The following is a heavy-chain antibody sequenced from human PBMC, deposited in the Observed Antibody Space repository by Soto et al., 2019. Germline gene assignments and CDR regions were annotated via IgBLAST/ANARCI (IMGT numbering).Heavy chain of an antibody. Sequence: PSETLSLTCAVYGGSFSGYYWSWIRQPPGKGLEWIGEINHSGSTNSNPSLKSRVTISVDTSKNQFSLKLSSVTAADTAVYYCARGLQLRGFYYYYGMDVWGQGTTVTVSS. CDR2: INHSGST. CDR3: ARGLQLRGFYYYYGMDV. V-gene: IGHV4-34*01. J-gene: IGHJ6*02. D-gene: IGHD4-17*01. CDR1: GGSFSGYY.